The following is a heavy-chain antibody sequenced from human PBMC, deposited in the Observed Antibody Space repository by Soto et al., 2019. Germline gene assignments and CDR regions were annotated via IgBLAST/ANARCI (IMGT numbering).Heavy chain of an antibody. Sequence: PGGSLRLSCAASGFTFSRYWMDWVRQAPRKGLEWVATIKHDGSEKYYVDSVKGRFIISRDNAKNSVFLQMNGLRVEDTAVYFCARAMGTDGWSNHPFAIWGQGTMVTVSS. CDR1: GFTFSRYW. V-gene: IGHV3-7*04. CDR3: ARAMGTDGWSNHPFAI. J-gene: IGHJ3*02. D-gene: IGHD6-19*01. CDR2: IKHDGSEK.